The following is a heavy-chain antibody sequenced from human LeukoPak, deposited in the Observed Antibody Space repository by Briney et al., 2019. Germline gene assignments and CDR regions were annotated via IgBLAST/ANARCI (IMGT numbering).Heavy chain of an antibody. D-gene: IGHD2-2*01. V-gene: IGHV3-30-3*01. J-gene: IGHJ6*02. CDR1: GFTFSSYA. CDR2: ISYDGSNK. Sequence: GGSLRLSCAASGFTFSSYAMHWVRQAPGKGLEWVAVISYDGSNKYYADSVKGRFTISRDNSKNTLYLQMNSLRAEHTAVYYCARATYDCSSTSCYYYYYYGMDVWGQGTTVTVSS. CDR3: ARATYDCSSTSCYYYYYYGMDV.